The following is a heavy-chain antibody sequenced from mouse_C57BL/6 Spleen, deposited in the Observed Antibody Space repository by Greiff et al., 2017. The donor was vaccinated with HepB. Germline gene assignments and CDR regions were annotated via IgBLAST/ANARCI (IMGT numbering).Heavy chain of an antibody. CDR1: GYAFSSSW. CDR3: ATTTVAAGAMDY. V-gene: IGHV1-82*01. Sequence: VQLQQSGPELVKPGASVKISCKASGYAFSSSWMNWVKQRPGKGLEWIGRIYPGDGDTNYNGKFKGKATLTADKSSSTAYMQLSSLTSEDSAVYFCATTTVAAGAMDYWGQGTSVTVSS. J-gene: IGHJ4*01. CDR2: IYPGDGDT. D-gene: IGHD1-1*01.